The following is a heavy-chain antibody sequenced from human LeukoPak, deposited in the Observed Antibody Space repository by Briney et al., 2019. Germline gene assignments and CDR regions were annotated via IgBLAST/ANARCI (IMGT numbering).Heavy chain of an antibody. Sequence: SETLSLTCAVYGGSFSGYYWNWIRQPPGKGLEWIGEINHSGSTNYNPSLKSRVTISVDTSKNQFSLKLSSVTAADTAVYYCATHPTVITRFDIWGQGTMVTVSS. D-gene: IGHD4-23*01. J-gene: IGHJ3*02. CDR3: ATHPTVITRFDI. V-gene: IGHV4-34*01. CDR1: GGSFSGYY. CDR2: INHSGST.